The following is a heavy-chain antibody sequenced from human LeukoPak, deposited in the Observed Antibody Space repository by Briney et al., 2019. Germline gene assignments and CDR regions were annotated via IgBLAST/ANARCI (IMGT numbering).Heavy chain of an antibody. CDR2: IYTSGST. J-gene: IGHJ4*02. CDR3: ATDDYDSAVYSY. Sequence: SETLSLTCTVSGGSIRSSYWSWFPQPAGKGLKWLGRIYTSGSTNYNPSLKSRVTMSLDTAKNHFSLNLRSVTAADTAVYFCATDDYDSAVYSYWGQGTLVTVSS. CDR1: GGSIRSSY. D-gene: IGHD3-22*01. V-gene: IGHV4-4*07.